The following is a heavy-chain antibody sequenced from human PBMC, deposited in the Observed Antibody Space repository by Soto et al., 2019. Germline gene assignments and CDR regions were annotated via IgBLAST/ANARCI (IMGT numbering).Heavy chain of an antibody. V-gene: IGHV3-23*01. CDR1: GFTFSSYA. J-gene: IGHJ6*02. D-gene: IGHD4-17*01. CDR3: SKDGDYGDPGFLYYYYGMDV. CDR2: ISGSGGST. Sequence: AGSLSLSCAASGFTFSSYAMSWVRHAPGKGVEWASAISGSGGSTYYADSVKGRFTISRDNSKNTLYVQMNSMRAEDTAVYYCSKDGDYGDPGFLYYYYGMDVWGQGTTVTSP.